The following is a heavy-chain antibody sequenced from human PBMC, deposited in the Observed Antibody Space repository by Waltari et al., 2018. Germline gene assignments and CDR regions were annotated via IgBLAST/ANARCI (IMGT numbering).Heavy chain of an antibody. CDR3: ARHSPRIAAAGTGCDVVLS. D-gene: IGHD6-13*01. CDR2: IYHSGIT. Sequence: QVQLQESGPGLVKPSETLSLTCAVSGYSISSGYYWGWIRQPPGKGLEWIGSIYHSGITSSNPSPTSRVTISVDTSKNQFSLKLSSVTAADTAVYYCARHSPRIAAAGTGCDVVLSWGQGTLVTVSS. CDR1: GYSISSGYY. J-gene: IGHJ4*02. V-gene: IGHV4-38-2*01.